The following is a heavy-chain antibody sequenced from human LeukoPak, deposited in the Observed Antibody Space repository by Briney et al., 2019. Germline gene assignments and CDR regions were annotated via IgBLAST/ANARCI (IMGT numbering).Heavy chain of an antibody. CDR3: ARVGYSSGWDFDY. D-gene: IGHD6-19*01. J-gene: IGHJ4*02. CDR2: INPNSGGT. CDR1: GYTFTGYY. Sequence: GASVKVSCKASGYTFTGYYMHWVRQAPGQGLEWMGWINPNSGGTNYAQKFQGRVTMTRDTSISTAYMELSRLRSDDTAVYYCARVGYSSGWDFDYWGQGTLVTVSS. V-gene: IGHV1-2*02.